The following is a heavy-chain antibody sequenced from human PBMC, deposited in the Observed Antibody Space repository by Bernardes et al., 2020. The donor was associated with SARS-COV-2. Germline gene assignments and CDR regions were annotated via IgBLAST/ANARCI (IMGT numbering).Heavy chain of an antibody. J-gene: IGHJ4*02. CDR1: GFTFSSYS. V-gene: IGHV3-48*01. CDR3: ARDGSQPIFDY. Sequence: GGSLRLSCAASGFTFSSYSMNWVRQAPGKGLEWVSYISSSGSAIYYADSAKGRFTISRDNAKNSLYLQMNSLRAEDTAVYYCARDGSQPIFDYWGQGTLVTVSS. CDR2: ISSSGSAI.